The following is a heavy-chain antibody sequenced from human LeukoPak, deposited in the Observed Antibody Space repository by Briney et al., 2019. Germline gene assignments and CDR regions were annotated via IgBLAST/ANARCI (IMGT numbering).Heavy chain of an antibody. D-gene: IGHD3-22*01. CDR1: GGSFSGYY. CDR3: ARGLTYYYDSSGQNFDY. V-gene: IGHV4-34*01. CDR2: INHSGST. J-gene: IGHJ4*02. Sequence: SETLSLTCAVYGGSFSGYYWSWIRQPPGKGLEWIGEINHSGSTNYSPSLKSRVTISVDTSKNQFSLKLSSVTAADTAVYYCARGLTYYYDSSGQNFDYWGQGTLVTVSS.